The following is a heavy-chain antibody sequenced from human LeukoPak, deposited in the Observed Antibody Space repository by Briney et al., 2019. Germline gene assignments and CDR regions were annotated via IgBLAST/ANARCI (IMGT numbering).Heavy chain of an antibody. CDR2: ITWDSDRI. Sequence: GGSLRLSCAASGFNFDDYAMHWVRHAPGKGLEWVSGITWDSDRIGYADSVKGRFTISRDNAKNSLYLQMNSLRAEDTALYYCAKSGGEFVEMATIYYFDSWGQGTLVTVSS. CDR3: AKSGGEFVEMATIYYFDS. J-gene: IGHJ4*02. D-gene: IGHD5-24*01. CDR1: GFNFDDYA. V-gene: IGHV3-9*01.